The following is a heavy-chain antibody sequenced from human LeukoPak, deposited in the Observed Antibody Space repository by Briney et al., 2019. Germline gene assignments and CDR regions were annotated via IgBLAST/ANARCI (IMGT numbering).Heavy chain of an antibody. CDR3: ASGGWTRNDYGDY. D-gene: IGHD3-16*01. CDR1: GFTFSNAW. CDR2: ISSSSSYI. Sequence: GGSLRLSCAASGFTFSNAWMNWVRQAPGKGLEWVSSISSSSSYIYYADSVKGRFTISRDNAKNSLYLQMNSLRAEDTAVYYCASGGWTRNDYGDYWGQGTLVTVSS. V-gene: IGHV3-21*01. J-gene: IGHJ4*02.